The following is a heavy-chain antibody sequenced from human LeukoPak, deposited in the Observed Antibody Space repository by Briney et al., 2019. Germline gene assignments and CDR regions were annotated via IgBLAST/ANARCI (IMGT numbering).Heavy chain of an antibody. J-gene: IGHJ4*02. CDR3: AKARLRISPHDY. CDR2: ISGSGGNT. CDR1: GFTFGSYG. V-gene: IGHV3-23*01. Sequence: GGSLRLSCAASGFTFGSYGMNWVRQAPGKGLEWVSGISGSGGNTYYADSVKGRFTISRDNSKNTLYLQMNSLRAEDTAVYYCAKARLRISPHDYWGQGTLVTVSS. D-gene: IGHD4-17*01.